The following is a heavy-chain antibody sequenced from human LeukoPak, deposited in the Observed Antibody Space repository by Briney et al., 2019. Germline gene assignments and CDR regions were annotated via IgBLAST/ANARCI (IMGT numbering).Heavy chain of an antibody. CDR2: IVVGSGNT. V-gene: IGHV1-58*02. CDR1: RFTFISSG. J-gene: IGHJ3*02. CDR3: AAPRRGPHTLMDPRDAFDI. Sequence: SVKVSYKASRFTFISSGMQWVRQARGQRLEWIRWIVVGSGNTNYAQKFQERVTITRDMSTSTAYMELSSLRSEDTAVYYCAAPRRGPHTLMDPRDAFDIWGQGTMVTVSS. D-gene: IGHD5-18*01.